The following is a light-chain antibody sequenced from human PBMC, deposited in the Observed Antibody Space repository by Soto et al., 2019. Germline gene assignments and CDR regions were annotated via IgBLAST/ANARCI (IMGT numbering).Light chain of an antibody. CDR3: QQLNSYPIT. CDR1: KGLSSD. CDR2: AAS. Sequence: DIQLTQSPSFLSASVGDRVTITCRASKGLSSDLAWYQQKPGKAPKLLIYAASTLQSGVPSRFSCSGSGTEFTLTLSSLQPEDFATYYCQQLNSYPITFGQGTRLEIK. V-gene: IGKV1-9*01. J-gene: IGKJ5*01.